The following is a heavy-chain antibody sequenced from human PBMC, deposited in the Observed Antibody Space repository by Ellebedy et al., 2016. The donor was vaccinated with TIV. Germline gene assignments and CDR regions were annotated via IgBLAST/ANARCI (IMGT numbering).Heavy chain of an antibody. D-gene: IGHD3-9*01. J-gene: IGHJ2*01. V-gene: IGHV4-30-4*01. CDR2: IYYSGRT. Sequence: SETLSLTCTVSGGSISSGDYYWSWIRQPPGKGLEWIGYIYYSGRTYYNPSLKSRIIISVDTSKNQFSLKLSSVTDADTAMYYWARVETYYDILTGYYASLDWYFDLWGRGTLVTVSS. CDR3: ARVETYYDILTGYYASLDWYFDL. CDR1: GGSISSGDYY.